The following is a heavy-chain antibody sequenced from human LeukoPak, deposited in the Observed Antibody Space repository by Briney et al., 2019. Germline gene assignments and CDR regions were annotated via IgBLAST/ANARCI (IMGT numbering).Heavy chain of an antibody. Sequence: PSETLSLTCAVYGGSFSGYYWSWIRQPPGKGLEWIGEINHSGSTNYNPSLKSRVTISVDTSKNQFSLKLSSVIAADTAVYYCARGLGSGWYRGPAEYFQHWGQGTLVTVSS. CDR2: INHSGST. CDR1: GGSFSGYY. D-gene: IGHD6-19*01. CDR3: ARGLGSGWYRGPAEYFQH. J-gene: IGHJ1*01. V-gene: IGHV4-34*01.